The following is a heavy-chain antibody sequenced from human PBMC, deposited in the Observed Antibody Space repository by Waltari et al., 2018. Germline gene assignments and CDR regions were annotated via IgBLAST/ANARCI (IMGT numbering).Heavy chain of an antibody. J-gene: IGHJ4*02. CDR3: ARDRGRGLYLDS. CDR1: GDSRTTTDC. CDR2: VHHSGRP. V-gene: IGHV4-4*02. D-gene: IGHD2-15*01. Sequence: QLQLQESGPGLVTPSETLSLTCTISGDSRTTTDCWTWVRQPPGKGLEWIGQVHHSGRPNYSPSFASRVTMSLDTSTDQFSLKMTSATAADTAVYYCARDRGRGLYLDSWGPGILVSVSP.